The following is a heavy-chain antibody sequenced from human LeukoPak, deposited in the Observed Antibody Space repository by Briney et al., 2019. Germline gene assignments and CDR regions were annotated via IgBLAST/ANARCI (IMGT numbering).Heavy chain of an antibody. D-gene: IGHD3-10*01. V-gene: IGHV4-34*01. CDR1: GGSFSVYS. Sequence: SETLSLTCAVYGGSFSVYSWTWIRQSPGKGLEWIGEINYSGSTNYNPSLQSRVTISVDTSNNQFSLNLTSVTAADTAVYYCARQLHGAGFYYYYYMDVWGKGTTVTISS. CDR3: ARQLHGAGFYYYYYMDV. CDR2: INYSGST. J-gene: IGHJ6*03.